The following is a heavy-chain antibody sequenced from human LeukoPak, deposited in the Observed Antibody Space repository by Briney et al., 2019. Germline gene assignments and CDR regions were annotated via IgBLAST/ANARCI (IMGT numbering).Heavy chain of an antibody. Sequence: SETLSLTCTVSGGSISSSNYHWGWIRQPPGRGLEWIGSIYYSGTTYYNPSLQSRVTISVDTSKNQFSLKLSSMTAADTAVYYCARLTVGATAVDCWGQGTLVTVSS. J-gene: IGHJ4*02. V-gene: IGHV4-39*01. CDR1: GGSISSSNYH. D-gene: IGHD1-26*01. CDR3: ARLTVGATAVDC. CDR2: IYYSGTT.